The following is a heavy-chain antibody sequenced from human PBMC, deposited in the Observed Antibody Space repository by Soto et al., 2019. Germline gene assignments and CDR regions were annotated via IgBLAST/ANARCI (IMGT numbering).Heavy chain of an antibody. D-gene: IGHD3-3*01. CDR3: ARGQALPQGGVVIPIGDYYYGMDV. V-gene: IGHV1-69*06. CDR2: IIPIFGTA. Sequence: QVQLVQSGAEVKKPGSSVNVSCKASGGTFSSYAISWVRQAPGQGLEWMGGIIPIFGTANYAQKFQGRVTITADKSTSTAYMELSSLRSEETAVYYCARGQALPQGGVVIPIGDYYYGMDVWGQGTTVTVSS. CDR1: GGTFSSYA. J-gene: IGHJ6*02.